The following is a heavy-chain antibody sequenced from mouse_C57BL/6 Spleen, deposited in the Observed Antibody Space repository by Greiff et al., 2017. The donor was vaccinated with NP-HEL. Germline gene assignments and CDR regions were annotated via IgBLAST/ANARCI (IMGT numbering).Heavy chain of an antibody. J-gene: IGHJ3*01. V-gene: IGHV1-76*01. D-gene: IGHD1-1*01. Sequence: QVQLKQSGAELVRPGASVKLSCKASGYTFTDYYINWVKQRPGQGLEWIARIYPGSGNTYYNEKFKGKATLTAEKSSSTAYMQLSSLTSEDSAVYFCARGDYGSSYGAYWGQGTLVTVSA. CDR2: IYPGSGNT. CDR3: ARGDYGSSYGAY. CDR1: GYTFTDYY.